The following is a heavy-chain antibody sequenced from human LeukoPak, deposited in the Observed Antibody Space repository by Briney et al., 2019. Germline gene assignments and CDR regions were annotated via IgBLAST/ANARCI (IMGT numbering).Heavy chain of an antibody. CDR3: AINSYSSSWYVGPYFDY. Sequence: ASVKVSCKASGYTFTSYGISWVRQAPGQGLEWMGGIIPIFGTANYAQKFQGRVTITTDESTSTAYMELSSLRSEDTAVYYCAINSYSSSWYVGPYFDYWGQGTLVTVSS. V-gene: IGHV1-69*05. CDR1: GYTFTSYG. CDR2: IIPIFGTA. J-gene: IGHJ4*02. D-gene: IGHD6-13*01.